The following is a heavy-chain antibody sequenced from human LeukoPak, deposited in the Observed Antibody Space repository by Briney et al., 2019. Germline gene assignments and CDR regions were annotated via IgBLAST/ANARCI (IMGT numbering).Heavy chain of an antibody. D-gene: IGHD1-26*01. CDR3: ARVGGRYPYYYYYMDV. Sequence: SETLSLTCTVSGGSISSYYWSWIRQPAGKGLEWIGRIYTSGSTNYNPSLKSRVTMSVDTSKNQFSLKLSSVTAADPAVYYCARVGGRYPYYYYYMDVWGKGTTVTVSS. V-gene: IGHV4-4*07. CDR1: GGSISSYY. CDR2: IYTSGST. J-gene: IGHJ6*03.